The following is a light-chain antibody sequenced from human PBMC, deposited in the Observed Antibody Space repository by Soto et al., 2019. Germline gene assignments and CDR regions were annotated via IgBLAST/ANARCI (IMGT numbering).Light chain of an antibody. CDR1: SSDVGGYNY. CDR3: SSYAGRGNSV. J-gene: IGLJ2*01. V-gene: IGLV2-8*01. Sequence: QSALTQPASVSGSPGQSVTISCTGTSSDVGGYNYVSWYQQHPGKAPKLMIYEVIKRPSGVPDRFSGSKSGNTASLTVSGLQAEDEADYFCSSYAGRGNSVFGAGTKLTVL. CDR2: EVI.